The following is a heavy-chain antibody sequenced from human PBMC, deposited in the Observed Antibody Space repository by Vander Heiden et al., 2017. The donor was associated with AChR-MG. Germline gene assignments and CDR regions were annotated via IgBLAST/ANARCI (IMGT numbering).Heavy chain of an antibody. V-gene: IGHV4-34*01. Sequence: QVQLQQWGAGLLKPSETLSLTCAVYGGSFSGYYWSWIRQPPGKGLEWIGEINHSGSTNYNPSLKSRVTISVDTSKNQFSLKLSSVTAADTAVYYCARGVTMIVVVKYFDYWGQGTLVTVSS. CDR2: INHSGST. CDR1: GGSFSGYY. J-gene: IGHJ4*02. D-gene: IGHD3-22*01. CDR3: ARGVTMIVVVKYFDY.